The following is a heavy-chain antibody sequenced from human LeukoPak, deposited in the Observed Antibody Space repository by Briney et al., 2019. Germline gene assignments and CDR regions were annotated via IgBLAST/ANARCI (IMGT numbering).Heavy chain of an antibody. CDR2: ISWNSGSI. D-gene: IGHD2-15*01. J-gene: IGHJ6*02. CDR3: AKDQDIVDYYGMDV. V-gene: IGHV3-9*01. Sequence: QPGRSLRLTCAASGFTFDDYAMPWVRQAPGKGLEWVSGISWNSGSIGYADSVKGRFTISRDNAKNSLYLQMNSLRAEDTALYYCAKDQDIVDYYGMDVWGQGTTVTVSS. CDR1: GFTFDDYA.